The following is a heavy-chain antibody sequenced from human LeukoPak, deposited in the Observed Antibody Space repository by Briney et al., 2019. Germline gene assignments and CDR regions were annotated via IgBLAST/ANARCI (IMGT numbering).Heavy chain of an antibody. CDR3: ARGPADKYDRGSRGDY. V-gene: IGHV3-7*04. J-gene: IGHJ4*02. CDR1: GFTFSSYW. CDR2: IKQDGSEK. Sequence: GGSLRLSCAASGFTFSSYWMSWVRQAPGKGLEWVANIKQDGSEKYYVDSVKGRFTISRDNAKNSLYLQMNSLRAEDTAVYYCARGPADKYDRGSRGDYWGQGTLVTVSS. D-gene: IGHD1-26*01.